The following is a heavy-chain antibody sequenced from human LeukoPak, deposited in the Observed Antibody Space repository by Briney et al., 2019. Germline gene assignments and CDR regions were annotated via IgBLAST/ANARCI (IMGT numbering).Heavy chain of an antibody. V-gene: IGHV3-48*03. J-gene: IGHJ3*02. Sequence: RGSLRLSCAASGFTFSSYEMNWVRQAPGKGLEWVSYISSSGSTIYYADSVKGRFTISRDNAKNSLYLQMNSLRAEDTAVYYCARDVGYYDSSHPDAFDIWGQGTMVTVSS. CDR1: GFTFSSYE. D-gene: IGHD3-22*01. CDR3: ARDVGYYDSSHPDAFDI. CDR2: ISSSGSTI.